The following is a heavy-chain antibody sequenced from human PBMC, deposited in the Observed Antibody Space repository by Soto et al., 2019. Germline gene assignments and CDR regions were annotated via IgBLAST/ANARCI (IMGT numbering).Heavy chain of an antibody. J-gene: IGHJ4*02. CDR2: INAGNGNT. D-gene: IGHD3-22*01. CDR1: GYTFTSYA. Sequence: ASVKVSCKASGYTFTSYAMHWVRQAPGQRLEWMGWINAGNGNTKYSQKFQGRVTITRDTSASTAYMELNSLRVEDTAVYYCARCYYDSRGPPHWGQGTLVTVSS. CDR3: ARCYYDSRGPPH. V-gene: IGHV1-3*01.